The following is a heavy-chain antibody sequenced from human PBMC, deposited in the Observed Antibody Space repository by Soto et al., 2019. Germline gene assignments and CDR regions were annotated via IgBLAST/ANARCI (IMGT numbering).Heavy chain of an antibody. CDR2: ISSDSTT. D-gene: IGHD6-13*01. CDR1: GFTVSGNY. Sequence: EVQLVESGGGLIQPGGSLRLSCAASGFTVSGNYMSWVRQAPGKGLEWVSLISSDSTTYYADSVKGRFTISRDNSKNTLYLQMNSLRAEDTAVYYCARESSKGVRGSMDVWGQGTTVTVSS. V-gene: IGHV3-53*01. CDR3: ARESSKGVRGSMDV. J-gene: IGHJ6*02.